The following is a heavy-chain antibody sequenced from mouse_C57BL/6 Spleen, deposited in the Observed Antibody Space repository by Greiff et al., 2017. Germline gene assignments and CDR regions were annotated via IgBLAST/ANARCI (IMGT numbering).Heavy chain of an antibody. J-gene: IGHJ2*01. V-gene: IGHV5-12*01. Sequence: DVKLEESGGGLVQPGGSLKLSCAASGFTFSDYYMYWVRQTPEKRLEWVAYISNGGGSTYYPDTVKGRFTISRDTAKNTLYLQMSRLKSEDTAMYYCARRGGNSYYFDYWGQGTTLTVSS. CDR1: GFTFSDYY. D-gene: IGHD2-1*01. CDR2: ISNGGGST. CDR3: ARRGGNSYYFDY.